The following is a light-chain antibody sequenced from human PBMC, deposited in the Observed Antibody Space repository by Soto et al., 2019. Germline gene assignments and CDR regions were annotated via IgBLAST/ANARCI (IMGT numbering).Light chain of an antibody. CDR2: DVR. V-gene: IGLV2-14*01. Sequence: QSVLTQPASVSGSPGQSITISCTGTGSDVGGYKYVSWYQQLPGKAPKLTIYDVRYRPSGVSDRFSGSKSGNTASLIISGLQAEDEADYYCSSYASSSPFVFGTGTKVTV. J-gene: IGLJ1*01. CDR3: SSYASSSPFV. CDR1: GSDVGGYKY.